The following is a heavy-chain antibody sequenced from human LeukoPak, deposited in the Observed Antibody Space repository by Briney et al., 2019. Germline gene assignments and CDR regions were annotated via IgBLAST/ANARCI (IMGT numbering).Heavy chain of an antibody. D-gene: IGHD3-22*01. Sequence: PGGSLRLSREASGFTFSSYNINWVRQAPGKGLEWLASISSSSNFIHHADSMKGRFTISRDNAKNTLNLQMNSLRAEDTAVYYCARDLGQYYDTSDNWFDPWGQGTLVTVSS. J-gene: IGHJ5*02. CDR2: ISSSSNFI. CDR1: GFTFSSYN. CDR3: ARDLGQYYDTSDNWFDP. V-gene: IGHV3-21*01.